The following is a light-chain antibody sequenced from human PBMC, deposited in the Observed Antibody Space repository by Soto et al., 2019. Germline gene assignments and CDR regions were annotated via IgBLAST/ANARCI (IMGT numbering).Light chain of an antibody. J-gene: IGLJ3*02. CDR3: SSFTRSGTPCV. CDR2: EIS. CDR1: SSDVGGYNY. V-gene: IGLV2-14*01. Sequence: QSALTQPASVSGSPGQSITISCTGTSSDVGGYNYVSWYQHHPGKAPKLMIYEISNRPSGVSNRFSASKSGNTASLTISGLRTEDEADYYCSSFTRSGTPCVFGGGTKLTVL.